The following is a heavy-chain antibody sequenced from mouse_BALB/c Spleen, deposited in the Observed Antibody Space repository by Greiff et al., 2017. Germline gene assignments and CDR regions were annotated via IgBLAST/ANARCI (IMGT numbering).Heavy chain of an antibody. CDR3: ASEIYYDYDGTFAY. J-gene: IGHJ3*01. V-gene: IGHV14-3*02. CDR2: IDPANGNT. Sequence: VQLQQSGAELVKPGASVKLSCTASGFKIKDTYMHWVKQRPEQGLEWIGRIDPANGNTKYDPKFQGKATITADTSSNTAYLQLSSLTSEDTAVYYCASEIYYDYDGTFAYWGQGTLVTVSA. D-gene: IGHD2-4*01. CDR1: GFKIKDTY.